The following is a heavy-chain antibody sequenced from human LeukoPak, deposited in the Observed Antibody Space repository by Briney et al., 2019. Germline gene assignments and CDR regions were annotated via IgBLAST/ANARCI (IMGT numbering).Heavy chain of an antibody. CDR1: GYTFSSYG. CDR2: ISVYNGDT. CDR3: ARDRRFGSGRRYYYNGMDV. V-gene: IGHV1-18*01. J-gene: IGHJ6*02. D-gene: IGHD3-10*01. Sequence: GASVKVSCKASGYTFSSYGLSWVRQAPGQGLEWVGWISVYNGDTKFAQKLQGRVIMTTDTSTRTAYMELRSLRSDDTAVYFCARDRRFGSGRRYYYNGMDVWGQGTTVTVSS.